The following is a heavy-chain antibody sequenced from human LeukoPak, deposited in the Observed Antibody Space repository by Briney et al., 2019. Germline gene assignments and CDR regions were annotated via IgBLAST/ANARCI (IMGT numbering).Heavy chain of an antibody. J-gene: IGHJ4*02. D-gene: IGHD3-10*01. CDR3: AKDLHYGSADY. Sequence: GGSLRLSCTVSGFTLSSYEMSWIRQAPGKGLEWVSSIEYSGGSAYYADSVKGRFTISRDNAKNALYLHMNSLRAEDTAVYYCAKDLHYGSADYWGQGTLVTVSS. CDR2: IEYSGGSA. V-gene: IGHV3-23*01. CDR1: GFTLSSYE.